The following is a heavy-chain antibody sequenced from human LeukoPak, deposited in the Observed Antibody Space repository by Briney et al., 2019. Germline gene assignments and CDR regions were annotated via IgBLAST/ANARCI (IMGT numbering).Heavy chain of an antibody. J-gene: IGHJ4*02. CDR2: ISGSGGST. CDR1: GFTFRSYA. V-gene: IGHV3-23*01. CDR3: AKDLGWIQFGY. D-gene: IGHD5-18*01. Sequence: PGGSLRLSCAVSGFTFRSYAMSWVRQAPGKGLEWVSAISGSGGSTYYADSVKGRFTISRDNSKNTVYLQVRSLRAEDTAVYYCAKDLGWIQFGYWGQGALVTVSS.